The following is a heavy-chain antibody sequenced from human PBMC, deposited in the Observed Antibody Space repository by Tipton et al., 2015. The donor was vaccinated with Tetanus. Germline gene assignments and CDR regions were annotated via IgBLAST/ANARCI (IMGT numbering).Heavy chain of an antibody. CDR3: ARPSTTVTPRAFDV. V-gene: IGHV4-59*04. CDR2: MYNSGAT. D-gene: IGHD4-17*01. J-gene: IGHJ3*01. CDR1: GGSMSTYY. Sequence: TLSLTCTVSGGSMSTYYWSWIRQPPGKGLEWIGTMYNSGATYYNPSLKGRVTISGDTSKNLFSLTSVTASDTAVYYCARPSTTVTPRAFDVWGQGTMVTVSS.